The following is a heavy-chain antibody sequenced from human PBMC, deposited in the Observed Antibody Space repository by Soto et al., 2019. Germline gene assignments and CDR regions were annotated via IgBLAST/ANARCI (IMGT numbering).Heavy chain of an antibody. Sequence: SETLSLTCTVSGGSISSGDYYWSWIRQPPGKGLEWIGYIYYSGSTYYNPSLKSRVTISVDTSKNQFSLKLSSVTAADTAVYYCARAPIIVVVVAAPGWFDPWGQGTLVTVSS. J-gene: IGHJ5*02. CDR1: GGSISSGDYY. CDR3: ARAPIIVVVVAAPGWFDP. CDR2: IYYSGST. D-gene: IGHD2-15*01. V-gene: IGHV4-30-4*01.